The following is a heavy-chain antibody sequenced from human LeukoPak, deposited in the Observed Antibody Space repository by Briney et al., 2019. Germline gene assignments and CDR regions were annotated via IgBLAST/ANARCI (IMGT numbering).Heavy chain of an antibody. D-gene: IGHD6-13*01. J-gene: IGHJ4*02. Sequence: SETLSLTCTVSGGSISSSSYYWGWIRQPPGKGLEWIGSIYYSGSTYYNPSLKSRVTISVDPSKNQFSLKLSSVTAADTAVYYCANAGVAAAGTIYWGQGTLVTVSS. CDR2: IYYSGST. CDR3: ANAGVAAAGTIY. V-gene: IGHV4-39*01. CDR1: GGSISSSSYY.